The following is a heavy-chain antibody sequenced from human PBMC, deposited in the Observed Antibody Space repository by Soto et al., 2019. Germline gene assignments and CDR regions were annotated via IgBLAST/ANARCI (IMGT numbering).Heavy chain of an antibody. CDR2: IYYSGST. CDR1: GGSISSGGYF. CDR3: AREADGDYEPTYWYIDL. J-gene: IGHJ2*01. D-gene: IGHD4-17*01. V-gene: IGHV4-31*03. Sequence: QVHLQESGPGLVKPSQTLSLTCTVSGGSISSGGYFWTWIRQHPGKGLEWIGNIYYSGSTYYNPSLKSRVTISVDTSKNQFSLKLSSVTAADTAVYYCAREADGDYEPTYWYIDLWGRGTLVTVSS.